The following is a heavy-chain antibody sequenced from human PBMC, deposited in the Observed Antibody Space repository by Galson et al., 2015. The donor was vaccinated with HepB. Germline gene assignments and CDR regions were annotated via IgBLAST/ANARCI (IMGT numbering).Heavy chain of an antibody. D-gene: IGHD6-13*01. CDR3: ARDPQAPIAAAGSFDY. V-gene: IGHV3-11*01. Sequence: SLRLSCAASGFTFSDYYMSWVRQAPGKGLEWVSYISSSGSTIYYADSVKGRFTISRDNAKNSLYLQMNSLRAEDTAVYYCARDPQAPIAAAGSFDYWSQGTLVTVSS. CDR1: GFTFSDYY. J-gene: IGHJ4*02. CDR2: ISSSGSTI.